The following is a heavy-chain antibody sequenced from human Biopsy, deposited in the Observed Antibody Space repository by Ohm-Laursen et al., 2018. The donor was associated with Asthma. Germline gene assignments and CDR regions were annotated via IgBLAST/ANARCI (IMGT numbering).Heavy chain of an antibody. J-gene: IGHJ4*02. D-gene: IGHD2-2*01. Sequence: SSVKVACKSLGGTFNTYVIGWVRQAPGQGLEWMGGNKSVFGTTTYPQKFQDRVTITADDSTSTVYMELSSLRSEDTAVYYCARKAGSCISRTCYSLDFWGQGTLVTVSS. CDR1: GGTFNTYV. CDR2: NKSVFGTT. CDR3: ARKAGSCISRTCYSLDF. V-gene: IGHV1-69*01.